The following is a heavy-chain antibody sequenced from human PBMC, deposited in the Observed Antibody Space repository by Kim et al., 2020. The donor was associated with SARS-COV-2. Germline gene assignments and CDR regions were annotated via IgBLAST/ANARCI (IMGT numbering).Heavy chain of an antibody. V-gene: IGHV4-59*13. CDR3: ARDPGGSWNYYYYYGMDV. J-gene: IGHJ6*02. CDR2: IYYSGST. D-gene: IGHD2-15*01. Sequence: SETLSLTCTVSGGSISSYYWSWIRQPPGKGLEWIGYIYYSGSTNYNPSLKSRVTISVDTSKNQFSLKLSSVTAADTAVYYCARDPGGSWNYYYYYGMDVWGQGTTVTVSS. CDR1: GGSISSYY.